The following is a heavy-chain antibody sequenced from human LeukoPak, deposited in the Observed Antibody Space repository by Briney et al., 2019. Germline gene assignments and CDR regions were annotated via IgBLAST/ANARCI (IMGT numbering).Heavy chain of an antibody. CDR3: AKEKYSGMSGSFDY. CDR2: FSGSGGST. CDR1: GFTYSSHA. V-gene: IGHV3-23*01. J-gene: IGHJ4*02. D-gene: IGHD2-21*01. Sequence: GRSLRLSCAASGFTYSSHAMSWVRQAPGKGLEWVSSFSGSGGSTYYADSVKGRFTISRDNSKTTLFLEMNSLRAEDSAVYYCAKEKYSGMSGSFDYWGQGTLVTVSS.